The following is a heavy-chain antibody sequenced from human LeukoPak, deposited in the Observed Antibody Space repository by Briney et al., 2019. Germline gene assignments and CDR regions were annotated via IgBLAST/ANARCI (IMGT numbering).Heavy chain of an antibody. J-gene: IGHJ4*02. Sequence: GGSLRLSCAASGFNFSSYWMSWVRQAPGKGLEWVANIKQDGSEKYYVDSVKGRFTISRDNAKNSLYLQMNSLRAEDTAVYYCARGYSSYFGYWGQGSLVTVSS. V-gene: IGHV3-7*01. D-gene: IGHD6-13*01. CDR1: GFNFSSYW. CDR2: IKQDGSEK. CDR3: ARGYSSYFGY.